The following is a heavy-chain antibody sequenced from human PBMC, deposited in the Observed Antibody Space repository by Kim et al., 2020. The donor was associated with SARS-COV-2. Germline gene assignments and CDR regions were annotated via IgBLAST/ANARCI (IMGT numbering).Heavy chain of an antibody. CDR3: ARARRTRRLEIPVVIDAFDI. V-gene: IGHV7-4-1*02. CDR2: INTNTGNP. Sequence: ASVKGSCKASGYTFTSYAMNWVRQAPGQGLEWMGWINTNTGNPTYAQGFTGRFVFSLDTSVSTAYLQISSLKAEDTAVYYCARARRTRRLEIPVVIDAFDIWGGGTMVSV. J-gene: IGHJ3*02. D-gene: IGHD2-2*01. CDR1: GYTFTSYA.